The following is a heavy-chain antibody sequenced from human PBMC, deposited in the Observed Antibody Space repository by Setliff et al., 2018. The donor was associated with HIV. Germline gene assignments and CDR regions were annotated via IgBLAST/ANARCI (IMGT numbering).Heavy chain of an antibody. D-gene: IGHD3-10*01. CDR1: GGFISTYY. J-gene: IGHJ5*02. Sequence: PSETLSLTCTVSGGFISTYYWSWIRQPPGKGLEWIGYIFYSGSSNYNPSLKSRVTMSVDTSKNQFSLNLTSVTAADTAVYYCAREGARHYGSGRYHSWFDPWGQGTQVTVSS. CDR3: AREGARHYGSGRYHSWFDP. V-gene: IGHV4-59*01. CDR2: IFYSGSS.